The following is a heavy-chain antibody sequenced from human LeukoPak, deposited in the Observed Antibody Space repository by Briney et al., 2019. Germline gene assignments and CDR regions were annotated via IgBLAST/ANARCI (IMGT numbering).Heavy chain of an antibody. CDR2: IYYSGST. CDR1: GGSISSGGYS. D-gene: IGHD6-19*01. Sequence: MSSQTLSLTCAVSGGSISSGGYSWSWIRQPPGKGLEWIGYIYYSGSTNYNPSLKSRVTISVDTSKNQFSLKLSSVTAADTAVYYCARISSGWYVGAFDIWGQGTMVTVSS. V-gene: IGHV4-30-2*01. CDR3: ARISSGWYVGAFDI. J-gene: IGHJ3*02.